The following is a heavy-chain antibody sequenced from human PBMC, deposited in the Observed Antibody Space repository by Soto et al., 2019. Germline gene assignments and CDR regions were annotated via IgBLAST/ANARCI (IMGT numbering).Heavy chain of an antibody. CDR3: ARGQIFENSMDV. CDR1: GGSISSYY. J-gene: IGHJ6*03. D-gene: IGHD3-3*01. CDR2: IYYSGST. V-gene: IGHV4-59*08. Sequence: SETLSLTCTVSGGSISSYYWSWIRQPPGKGLEWIGYIYYSGSTHYNPSLKSRVTISVDTSKNPFSLKLSSVTAADTAVYYCARGQIFENSMDVWGKGTTVRVS.